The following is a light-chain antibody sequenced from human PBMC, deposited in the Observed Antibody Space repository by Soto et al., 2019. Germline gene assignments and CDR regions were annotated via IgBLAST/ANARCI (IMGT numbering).Light chain of an antibody. V-gene: IGKV3-20*01. CDR2: GAS. CDR1: QSCSSY. Sequence: EIVLKQSPGNLSLSPGERATLSCRASQSCSSYLAWYQQKPGQAPRLLMYGASSRATGTPDRFSGSGSGTDFTLTISRLEPEDFAVYYCQQYGSSPLSFGGGTKVDIK. CDR3: QQYGSSPLS. J-gene: IGKJ4*01.